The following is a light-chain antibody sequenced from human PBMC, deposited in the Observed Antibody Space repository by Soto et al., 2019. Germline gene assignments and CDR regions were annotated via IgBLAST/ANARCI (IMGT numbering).Light chain of an antibody. CDR3: LSYTSSYTVV. Sequence: QSVLTQPASVSGSPGQSITISCTGSSSDVGTQNYVSWYQQHPDKAPKLMIYEVSDRPSGVSNRFSGSKSGNTASLTISGVQAEHEADYYCLSYTSSYTVVFGGGTKLTVL. CDR2: EVS. V-gene: IGLV2-14*01. J-gene: IGLJ2*01. CDR1: SSDVGTQNY.